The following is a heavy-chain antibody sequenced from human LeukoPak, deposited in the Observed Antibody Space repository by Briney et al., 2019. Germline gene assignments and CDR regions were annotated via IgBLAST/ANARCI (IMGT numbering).Heavy chain of an antibody. J-gene: IGHJ5*02. Sequence: ASVKVSCKASGYTFTSYGISWVQQAPGQGLEWMGWISAYNGNTNYAQKLQGRVTMTTDTSTSTAYMELRSLRSDDTAVYYCARAPRISSSWYNWFDPWGQGTLVTVSS. CDR1: GYTFTSYG. V-gene: IGHV1-18*01. CDR3: ARAPRISSSWYNWFDP. D-gene: IGHD6-13*01. CDR2: ISAYNGNT.